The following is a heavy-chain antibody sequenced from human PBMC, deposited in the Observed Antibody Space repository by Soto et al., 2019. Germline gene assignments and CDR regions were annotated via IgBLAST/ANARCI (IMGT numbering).Heavy chain of an antibody. CDR3: ARAESYDILTGYSNFDY. D-gene: IGHD3-9*01. V-gene: IGHV3-21*01. Sequence: GGSLRLSCAASGFTFSSYSMDWVRQAPGKGLEWVSSISSSSSYIYYADSVKGRFTISRDNAKNSLYLQMNSLRAEDTAVYYCARAESYDILTGYSNFDYWGQGTLVTVSS. CDR1: GFTFSSYS. CDR2: ISSSSSYI. J-gene: IGHJ4*02.